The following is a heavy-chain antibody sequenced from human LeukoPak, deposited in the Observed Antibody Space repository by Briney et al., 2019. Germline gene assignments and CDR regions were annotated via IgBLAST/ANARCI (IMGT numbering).Heavy chain of an antibody. CDR2: ISGSGGST. J-gene: IGHJ3*02. CDR1: GFTFSNYA. Sequence: GGSLRLSCAASGFTFSNYAMSWVRQAPGMGLECVSTISGSGGSTYYADSVKGRFTLSRDNSTSTMYLQMNTLRAEDTAVYYCAKNLWFGELLLGGAFDMWGQGTMVTVSS. D-gene: IGHD3-10*01. CDR3: AKNLWFGELLLGGAFDM. V-gene: IGHV3-23*01.